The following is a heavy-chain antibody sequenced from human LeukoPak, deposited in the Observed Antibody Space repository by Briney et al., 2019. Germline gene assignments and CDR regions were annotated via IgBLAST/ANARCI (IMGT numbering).Heavy chain of an antibody. V-gene: IGHV3-48*01. D-gene: IGHD2-15*01. CDR3: VRDNPRCCGVVPANIDDY. CDR2: ISRDSGIK. CDR1: GFIISGDS. Sequence: GGSLRLSCAASGFIISGDSMNWVRQAPGMGLEWIAYISRDSGIKYYADSVRGRFTISRDNAKNSLYLQMHSLRAEDTAVYYCVRDNPRCCGVVPANIDDYWGQGTLVTVSS. J-gene: IGHJ4*02.